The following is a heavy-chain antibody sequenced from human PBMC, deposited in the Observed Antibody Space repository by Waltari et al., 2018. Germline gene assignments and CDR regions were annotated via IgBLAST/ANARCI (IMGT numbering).Heavy chain of an antibody. CDR2: ISSSGSSI. Sequence: EVQLVESGGGLVQPGGSLRLSCAASGFTFSSYEMSWVRQAPGKGLDWISYISSSGSSIDYADSVKDRFTISRDNAQNSLHLKMNSLRVEDTAVYYCASSVEVYAFDIWGRGTMVTVSS. J-gene: IGHJ3*02. D-gene: IGHD4-17*01. CDR3: ASSVEVYAFDI. V-gene: IGHV3-48*03. CDR1: GFTFSSYE.